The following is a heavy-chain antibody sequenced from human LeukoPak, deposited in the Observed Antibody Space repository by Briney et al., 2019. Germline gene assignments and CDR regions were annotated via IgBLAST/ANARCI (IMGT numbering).Heavy chain of an antibody. CDR3: ARDRGSYYLGAMDYFDY. Sequence: SVKVSCKASGGTFSSYAISWVRQAPGQGLEWMGGIIPIFGTANYAQKFQGRVTITADKSTSTAYMELSSLRSEDTAVYYCARDRGSYYLGAMDYFDYWGQGTLVTVSS. CDR1: GGTFSSYA. CDR2: IIPIFGTA. D-gene: IGHD1-26*01. V-gene: IGHV1-69*06. J-gene: IGHJ4*02.